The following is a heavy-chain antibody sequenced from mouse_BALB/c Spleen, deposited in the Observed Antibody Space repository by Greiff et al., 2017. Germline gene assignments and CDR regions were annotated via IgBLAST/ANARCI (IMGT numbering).Heavy chain of an antibody. CDR2: IYPGNSDT. V-gene: IGHV1-5*01. J-gene: IGHJ4*01. D-gene: IGHD2-4*01. CDR3: TRERASTMISYYAMDY. Sequence: EVKLQESGTVLARPGASVKMSCKASGYTFTSYWMHWVKQRPGQGLEWIGAIYPGNSDTSYNQKFKGKAKLTAVTSTSTAYMELSSLTNEDSAVYYCTRERASTMISYYAMDYWGQGTSVTVSS. CDR1: GYTFTSYW.